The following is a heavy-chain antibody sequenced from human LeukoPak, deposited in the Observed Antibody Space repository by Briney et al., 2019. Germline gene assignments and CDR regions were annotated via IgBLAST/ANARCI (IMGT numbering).Heavy chain of an antibody. Sequence: GESLMISCMGSGYSFTSYWIGWVRQMPRKGVEWMGIIYPGDSDTRYSPSFQGQVTISADKSISTDYLQCSSLEASDTAMYYCARPYSSGWYWGQGTLVTVSS. CDR1: GYSFTSYW. CDR2: IYPGDSDT. CDR3: ARPYSSGWY. D-gene: IGHD6-19*01. V-gene: IGHV5-51*01. J-gene: IGHJ4*02.